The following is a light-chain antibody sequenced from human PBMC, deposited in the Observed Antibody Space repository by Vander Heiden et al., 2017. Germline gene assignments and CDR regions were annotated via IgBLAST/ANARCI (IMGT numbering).Light chain of an antibody. V-gene: IGKV1-5*03. Sequence: SPKTPLPPTLSASVGDRVTITCRASQTLGNWLAWYQQKPGKAPKLLISEASNLESGVPSRFSGTGSGTEFTLTISSLQPDDFATYYCLQYNSYSTFGQGTKVEIK. J-gene: IGKJ1*01. CDR3: LQYNSYST. CDR1: QTLGNW. CDR2: EAS.